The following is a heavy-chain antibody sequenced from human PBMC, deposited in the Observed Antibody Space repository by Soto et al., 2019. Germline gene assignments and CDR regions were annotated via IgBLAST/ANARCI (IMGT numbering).Heavy chain of an antibody. Sequence: GASVKVSCKASGYTFTSYGISWVRQAPGQGLEWMGWISAYNGNTNYAQKLQGRVTMTTDTSTSTAYMELRSLRSDDTAVYYCAREHIPQHYYGMDVWGQGTTVTVSS. D-gene: IGHD2-21*01. CDR2: ISAYNGNT. CDR1: GYTFTSYG. V-gene: IGHV1-18*04. J-gene: IGHJ6*02. CDR3: AREHIPQHYYGMDV.